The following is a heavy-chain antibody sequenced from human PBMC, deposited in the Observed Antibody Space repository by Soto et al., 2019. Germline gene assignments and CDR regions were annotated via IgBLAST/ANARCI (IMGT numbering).Heavy chain of an antibody. V-gene: IGHV1-69*13. CDR1: GGTFSSYA. CDR3: ARGRIVVVPAAMGDYYYYYGMDV. D-gene: IGHD2-2*01. J-gene: IGHJ6*02. Sequence: SVKVSCKASGGTFSSYAISWVRQAPGQGLEWMGGIIPIFGTANYAQKFQGRVTITADESTSTAYMELSSLRSEDTAVYYCARGRIVVVPAAMGDYYYYYGMDVWG. CDR2: IIPIFGTA.